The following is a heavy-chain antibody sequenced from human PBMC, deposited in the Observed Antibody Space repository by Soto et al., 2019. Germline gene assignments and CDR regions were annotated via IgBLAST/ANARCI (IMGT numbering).Heavy chain of an antibody. CDR3: ARDLSGPFEY. Sequence: ERPLKLSCAASGFTFGSYWLHWVRQGPGEGLVWVSHINSDGSSTNYADSVRGRFIISRDNAENTLYLQMNSLRAEDTAVYYCARDLSGPFEYWGQGTLVTV. V-gene: IGHV3-74*01. CDR2: INSDGSST. J-gene: IGHJ4*02. CDR1: GFTFGSYW.